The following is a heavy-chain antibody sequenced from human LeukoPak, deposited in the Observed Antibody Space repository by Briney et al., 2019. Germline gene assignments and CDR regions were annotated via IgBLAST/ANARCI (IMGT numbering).Heavy chain of an antibody. CDR2: ISGSGGST. Sequence: PGGSLRLSCAASGFTFSNYAMSWVRQAPGKGLEWVSAISGSGGSTYYADSVKGRFTISRDNAKNTLYLLMNNLRAEDTAVYHCAKEDSSSSRYYSEYWGQGTLVTVSS. CDR1: GFTFSNYA. CDR3: AKEDSSSSRYYSEY. D-gene: IGHD6-6*01. J-gene: IGHJ4*02. V-gene: IGHV3-23*01.